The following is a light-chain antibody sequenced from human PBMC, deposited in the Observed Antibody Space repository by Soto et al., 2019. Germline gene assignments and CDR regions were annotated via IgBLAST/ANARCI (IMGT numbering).Light chain of an antibody. V-gene: IGLV4-60*02. J-gene: IGLJ3*02. CDR1: SGHVSYI. CDR3: ETWANNIWV. CDR2: LEGTGKY. Sequence: QLVLPQSSSASASLGSSVKLTCTLSSGHVSYIIAWHQQQPGKATRYLMKLEGTGKYNKGSGVSDRFSGASSGADRYLTISDLQFEDEADYYCETWANNIWVFGGGTKLTVL.